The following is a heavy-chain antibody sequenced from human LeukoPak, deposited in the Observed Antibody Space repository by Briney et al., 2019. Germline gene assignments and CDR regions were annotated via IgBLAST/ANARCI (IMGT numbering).Heavy chain of an antibody. CDR1: GYTFTGYY. J-gene: IGHJ4*02. CDR2: IIPIFGTA. V-gene: IGHV1-2*02. D-gene: IGHD3-3*01. Sequence: ASVKVSCKASGYTFTGYYMHWVRQAPGQGLGWMGGIIPIFGTANYAQKFQGRVTMTRDTSISTAYMELSRLRSDDTAVYYCTRRVRYYDFWSGYDYWGQGTLVTVSS. CDR3: TRRVRYYDFWSGYDY.